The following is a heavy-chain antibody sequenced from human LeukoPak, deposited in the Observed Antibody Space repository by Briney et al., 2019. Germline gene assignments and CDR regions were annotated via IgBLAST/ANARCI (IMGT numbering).Heavy chain of an antibody. J-gene: IGHJ4*02. V-gene: IGHV4-59*01. D-gene: IGHD1-7*01. CDR3: ARAVWTGTTNYFDY. CDR1: GGSISSYY. CDR2: IYYSGST. Sequence: SETLSLTCTVSGGSISSYYWSWIRQPPGKGLEWIGYIYYSGSTNHNPSLKSRVTISVDTSKNQFSLKLSSVTAADTAVYYCARAVWTGTTNYFDYWGQGTLVTVSS.